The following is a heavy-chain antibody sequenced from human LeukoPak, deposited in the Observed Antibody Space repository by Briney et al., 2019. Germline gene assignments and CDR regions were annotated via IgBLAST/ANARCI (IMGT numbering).Heavy chain of an antibody. V-gene: IGHV4-59*01. Sequence: ASETLSLTCSVSGGPITEYYWSWIRQPPGKGLEWIGYIYHTGSTNYNPSLKSRVTMSVDTSRNQFSLKLASVTAADTAVYYCARDRGSTGYYYLDSWGQGILVTVSS. D-gene: IGHD6-19*01. CDR1: GGPITEYY. CDR2: IYHTGST. CDR3: ARDRGSTGYYYLDS. J-gene: IGHJ4*02.